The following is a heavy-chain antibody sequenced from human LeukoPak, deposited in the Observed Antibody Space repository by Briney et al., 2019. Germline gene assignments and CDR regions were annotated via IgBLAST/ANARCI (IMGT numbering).Heavy chain of an antibody. CDR2: INWNGGST. V-gene: IGHV3-20*04. CDR3: ARHYDFWSGYQTRDY. J-gene: IGHJ4*02. Sequence: GGSLRLSCAASGFTFDDYGMSWVRQAPGKGLEWVSGINWNGGSTGYADSVKGRFTISRDNAKNSLYLQMNSLRAEDTAVYYCARHYDFWSGYQTRDYWGQGTLVTVSS. D-gene: IGHD3-3*01. CDR1: GFTFDDYG.